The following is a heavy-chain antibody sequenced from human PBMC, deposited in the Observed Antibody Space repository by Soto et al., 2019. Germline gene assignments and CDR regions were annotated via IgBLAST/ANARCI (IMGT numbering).Heavy chain of an antibody. CDR1: GYNFTSHY. Sequence: ASVKVSCKASGYNFTSHYMHCVRQAPGQGLESMGITYPSGGRTIYAQKFQGRVSMTRDTSTRTVYMELSSLRSEDTAVYCCARVGYYSVGKTFHNNGLDAWGQG. J-gene: IGHJ5*01. CDR2: TYPSGGRT. D-gene: IGHD2-21*01. CDR3: ARVGYYSVGKTFHNNGLDA. V-gene: IGHV1-46*01.